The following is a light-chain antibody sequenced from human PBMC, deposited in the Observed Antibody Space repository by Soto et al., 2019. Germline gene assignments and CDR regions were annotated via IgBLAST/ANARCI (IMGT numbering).Light chain of an antibody. CDR1: HNDIGTYDY. CDR2: GVT. CDR3: SSVTSNRSYV. Sequence: QSALTQPTSVSGSPGQSIALSCTGNHNDIGTYDYVSWYQQHPGRAPRLLIHGVTTRASGISDRFSASKSGLTASLTISGLQPEDEADYYCSSVTSNRSYVFGPG. J-gene: IGLJ1*01. V-gene: IGLV2-14*03.